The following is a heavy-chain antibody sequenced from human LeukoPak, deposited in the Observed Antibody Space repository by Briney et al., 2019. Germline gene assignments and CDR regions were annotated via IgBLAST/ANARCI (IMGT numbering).Heavy chain of an antibody. Sequence: GRSLRLSCAASGFTFSSYAMHWVRQAPGKGLEWVAVISYDGSNKYYADSVKGRFTISRDNSKNTLYLQMNSLRAEDTAVYYCARGTGPGRRNYFDYWGQGTLVTVSS. CDR2: ISYDGSNK. V-gene: IGHV3-30-3*01. CDR1: GFTFSSYA. D-gene: IGHD3/OR15-3a*01. J-gene: IGHJ4*02. CDR3: ARGTGPGRRNYFDY.